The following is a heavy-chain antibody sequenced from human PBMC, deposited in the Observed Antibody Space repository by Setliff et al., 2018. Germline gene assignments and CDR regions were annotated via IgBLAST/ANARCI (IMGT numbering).Heavy chain of an antibody. D-gene: IGHD6-6*01. CDR3: AKDPKYRGVWPHPAYFDY. J-gene: IGHJ4*02. Sequence: QAGGSLRLSWGGFTFKNYGMHWVRQAPGKGLEWVAVIWYDGNNKDHADSVKGRFTISRDNSKNTLYLQVNSLRGEDTAVYHCAKDPKYRGVWPHPAYFDYWGQGALVTVSS. CDR2: IWYDGNNK. V-gene: IGHV3-30*02. CDR1: TFKNYG.